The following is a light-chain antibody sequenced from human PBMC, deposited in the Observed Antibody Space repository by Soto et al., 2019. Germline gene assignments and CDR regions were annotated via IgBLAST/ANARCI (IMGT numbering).Light chain of an antibody. J-gene: IGKJ2*01. CDR1: QSVSGSY. CDR2: GAS. CDR3: HLYNTYSPT. V-gene: IGKV3-20*01. Sequence: EIVLTQSPGTLSLSPGERATLSCRASQSVSGSYLAWYQQKPGQAPRLLIYGASSRATGIPDRFSGSGSGTDFTLTISNLQPEDFATYYCHLYNTYSPTLGQGTKLEI.